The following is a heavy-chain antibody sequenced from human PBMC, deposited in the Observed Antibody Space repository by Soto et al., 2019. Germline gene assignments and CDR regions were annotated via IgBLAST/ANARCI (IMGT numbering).Heavy chain of an antibody. D-gene: IGHD5-18*01. CDR1: GFTFSSFA. V-gene: IGHV3-23*01. CDR2: ISGSGDGT. J-gene: IGHJ4*02. Sequence: PGGSLRLSCAASGFTFSSFALSWVRQAPGKGLEWVSAISGSGDGTDYAASVKGWFTISRDNSKNTLYLQMNSLRAEDTAVYYCAGPGYSSQDYWGQGALVTVSS. CDR3: AGPGYSSQDY.